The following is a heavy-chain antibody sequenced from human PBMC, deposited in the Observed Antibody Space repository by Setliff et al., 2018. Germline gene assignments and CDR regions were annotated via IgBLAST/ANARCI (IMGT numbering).Heavy chain of an antibody. CDR2: INAGNGNT. CDR1: GYTFTSYA. CDR3: ARDGGFGESSRYFDY. J-gene: IGHJ4*02. D-gene: IGHD3-10*01. V-gene: IGHV1-3*01. Sequence: ASVKVSCKASGYTFTSYAMHWVRQAPGQRLEWMGWINAGNGNTKYSQKFQGRVTITRDTSASTAYMELSSLRSEDTAVYYCARDGGFGESSRYFDYWGQGTLVTVSS.